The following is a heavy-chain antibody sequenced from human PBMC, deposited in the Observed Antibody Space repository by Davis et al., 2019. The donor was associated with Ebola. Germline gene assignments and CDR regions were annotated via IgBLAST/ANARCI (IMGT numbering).Heavy chain of an antibody. D-gene: IGHD2-2*01. CDR2: INAGNGNT. CDR1: GYTFTSYA. V-gene: IGHV1-3*01. J-gene: IGHJ3*02. CDR3: RIVVVPKGANDAFDI. Sequence: ASVKVSCKASGYTFTSYAMHWVRQAPGQRLEWMGWINAGNGNTKYSQKFQGRVTITRDTSACTAYMELSSLRSEDTAVYYCRIVVVPKGANDAFDIWGQGTMVTVSS.